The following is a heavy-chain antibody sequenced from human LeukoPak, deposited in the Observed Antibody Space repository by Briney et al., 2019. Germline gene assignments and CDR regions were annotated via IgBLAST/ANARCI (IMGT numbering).Heavy chain of an antibody. J-gene: IGHJ5*02. CDR2: IYTSGSA. CDR3: AREFRGWSNWFDP. V-gene: IGHV4-4*07. CDR1: GGSISSYY. D-gene: IGHD6-19*01. Sequence: PSETLPLTCTVSGGSISSYYWSWIRQPAGKGLEWIGRIYTSGSANYNPSLKSRVTMSVDTSKNQFSLKLSSVSAADTAVYYCAREFRGWSNWFDPWGQGTLVTVSS.